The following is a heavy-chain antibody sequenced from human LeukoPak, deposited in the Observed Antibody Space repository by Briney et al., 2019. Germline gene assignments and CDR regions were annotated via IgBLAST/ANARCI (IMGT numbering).Heavy chain of an antibody. J-gene: IGHJ6*03. CDR3: ARAVSAAASQVLPTRSYYYYYYMDV. Sequence: ASVKVSCKASGYTFTSYYMHWVRQAPGQGLEWMGIINPSGGSTSYAQKFQGRVTMTRDTSTSTAYMELSSLRSEDTAVYYCARAVSAAASQVLPTRSYYYYYYMDVWGKGTTVTVSS. CDR1: GYTFTSYY. D-gene: IGHD6-13*01. V-gene: IGHV1-46*01. CDR2: INPSGGST.